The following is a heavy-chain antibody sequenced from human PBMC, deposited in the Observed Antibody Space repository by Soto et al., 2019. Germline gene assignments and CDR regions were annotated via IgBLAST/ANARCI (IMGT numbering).Heavy chain of an antibody. CDR1: GGSFSGYY. CDR2: INHSGST. D-gene: IGHD6-6*01. V-gene: IGHV4-34*01. CDR3: AKPGVAARTWFDP. J-gene: IGHJ5*02. Sequence: QVQLQQWGAGLLKPSETLSLTCAVYGGSFSGYYWCWIRQPPGKWLEWIGEINHSGSTNYNPCLTSRVTISVDTSKNQFSMKLRSVTAADSAVYYCAKPGVAARTWFDPWGQGTLVNDSS.